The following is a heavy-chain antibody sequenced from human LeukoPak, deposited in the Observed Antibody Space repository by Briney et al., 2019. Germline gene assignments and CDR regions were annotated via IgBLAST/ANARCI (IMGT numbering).Heavy chain of an antibody. CDR2: IYTSGST. CDR3: ARVGAVADYYYYYYMDV. V-gene: IGHV4-4*07. Sequence: PSETLSLTCTVSGGSISSYYWSWIRQPAGKGLEWIGRIYTSGSTNYNPSLKSRVTISVDTSKNQFSLKLSSVTAADTAVYYCARVGAVADYYYYYYMDVWGKGATVTVSS. J-gene: IGHJ6*03. D-gene: IGHD6-19*01. CDR1: GGSISSYY.